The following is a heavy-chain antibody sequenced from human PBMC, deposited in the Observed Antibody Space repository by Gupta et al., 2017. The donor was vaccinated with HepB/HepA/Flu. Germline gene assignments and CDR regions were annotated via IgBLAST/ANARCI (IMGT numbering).Heavy chain of an antibody. Sequence: MTWVRQAPGKGLEWVANIKEDGSEKYFVDSVKGRFTVSRDNAKNLLFLQMNSLRAEDTAVYYCARALITVAWIFDHWGQGTLVTVSS. CDR3: ARALITVAWIFDH. CDR2: IKEDGSEK. D-gene: IGHD6-19*01. V-gene: IGHV3-7*01. J-gene: IGHJ4*02.